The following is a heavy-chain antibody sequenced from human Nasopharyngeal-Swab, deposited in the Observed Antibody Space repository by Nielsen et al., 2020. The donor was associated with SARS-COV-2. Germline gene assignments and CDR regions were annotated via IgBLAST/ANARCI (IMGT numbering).Heavy chain of an antibody. Sequence: SQTLSLTCAVSGGSISSAGYSWSWIRQPPGKGLEWIGSIYHSGNTYYNPSLKSRVTISVDRSKNQFSLKLSSVTAADTAVYYCARHGGNSVGDAFDIWGQGTMVTVSS. J-gene: IGHJ3*02. CDR1: GGSISSAGYS. V-gene: IGHV4-30-2*01. CDR2: IYHSGNT. CDR3: ARHGGNSVGDAFDI. D-gene: IGHD4-23*01.